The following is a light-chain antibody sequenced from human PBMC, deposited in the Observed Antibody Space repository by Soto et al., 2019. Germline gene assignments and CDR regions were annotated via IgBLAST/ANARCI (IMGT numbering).Light chain of an antibody. CDR1: QIISNY. CDR3: QQSYSTPLT. Sequence: DIQMTQSPSSLSASVGDRVTITCRSSQIISNYLGQNIYSYLNWYQQKPGKAPKLLIYDASSLQSGVPSRFSGTGSGTDFTLTISSLHPEDFGTYYCQQSYSTPLTFGGGTKVEIK. J-gene: IGKJ4*01. CDR2: DAS. V-gene: IGKV1-39*01.